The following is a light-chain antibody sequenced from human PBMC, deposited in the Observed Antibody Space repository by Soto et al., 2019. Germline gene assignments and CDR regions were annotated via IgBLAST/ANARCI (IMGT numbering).Light chain of an antibody. CDR3: QSYDSSLSGVV. CDR1: SSNIGAGYD. CDR2: GNS. J-gene: IGLJ2*01. Sequence: QSVLPQPPSVSGAPGQRVTISGTWSSSNIGAGYDVHWYQQLPGTAPKLLIYGNSNRPSGVPDRFSGSKSGTSSSLAITGLQAEDEADYYCQSYDSSLSGVVLGGGTKVTVL. V-gene: IGLV1-40*01.